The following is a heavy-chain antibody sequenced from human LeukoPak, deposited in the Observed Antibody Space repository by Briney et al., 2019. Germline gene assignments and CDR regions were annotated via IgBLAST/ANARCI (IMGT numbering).Heavy chain of an antibody. D-gene: IGHD3-22*01. CDR3: ARDTTYYYDSSGYYPGYMDV. J-gene: IGHJ6*03. CDR2: INWNGGST. CDR1: GFTFDDYG. Sequence: PGGSLTLSCVASGFTFDDYGMSWLRQAPGKGLEWVSGINWNGGSTGYADSVKGRFTISRDNAKNSLYLQMNSLRAEDTAVYYCARDTTYYYDSSGYYPGYMDVWGKGTTVTIPS. V-gene: IGHV3-20*04.